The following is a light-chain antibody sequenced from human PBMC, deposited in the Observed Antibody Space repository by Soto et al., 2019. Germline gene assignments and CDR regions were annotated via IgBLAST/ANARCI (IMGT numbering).Light chain of an antibody. CDR3: QQRTNWPWT. CDR2: DAS. J-gene: IGKJ1*01. CDR1: KSVGGD. Sequence: DIVLTQSPATLSLTPGQGASLSCMASKSVGGDLVWYQQHPGQAPRLLIYDASNRATGIPPRFSGSGSGTDFTLTISILEPEDFAVYYCQQRTNWPWTFGQGTKVDIK. V-gene: IGKV3-11*01.